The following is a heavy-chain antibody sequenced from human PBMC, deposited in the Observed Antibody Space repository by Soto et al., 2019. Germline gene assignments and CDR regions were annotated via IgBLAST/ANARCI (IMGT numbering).Heavy chain of an antibody. J-gene: IGHJ5*02. Sequence: QTLSLTCAISGDSVSSNSAAWNWIRQSPSRDLEWLGRTYYRTKWYNDYAKSVKSRITINPDTSKNQFSLQLNSVTPEDMAVYYCARGIAAATYYNWFDPWGQGTLVTVS. D-gene: IGHD6-13*01. V-gene: IGHV6-1*01. CDR2: TYYRTKWYN. CDR3: ARGIAAATYYNWFDP. CDR1: GDSVSSNSAA.